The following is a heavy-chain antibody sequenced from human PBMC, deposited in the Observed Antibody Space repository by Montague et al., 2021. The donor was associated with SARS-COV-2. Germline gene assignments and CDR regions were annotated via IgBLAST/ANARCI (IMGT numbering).Heavy chain of an antibody. CDR2: ISDSGST. CDR3: ARHYSATLPAVY. V-gene: IGHV4-59*08. D-gene: IGHD2-15*01. Sequence: ETLSPTCTVSGGSISSFYWSWFRQPPGKGLEWIGYISDSGSTNYNPSLTSRVTMSVDTSKNQFSLKVNSVTAADTAVYYCARHYSATLPAVYWGQGTLVTVSS. CDR1: GGSISSFY. J-gene: IGHJ4*02.